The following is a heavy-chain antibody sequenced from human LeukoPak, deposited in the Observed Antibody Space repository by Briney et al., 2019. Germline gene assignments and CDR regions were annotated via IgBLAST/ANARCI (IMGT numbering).Heavy chain of an antibody. Sequence: PSETLSLTCIVSGGSISSDNWWSWVRQPPGTGLEWIGEIYHSGSTNYNPSLKGRVTILVDKSKNQVSLKLSSVTAADTAVYYCARRGDGYNWGFDYWGQGTLVTVSS. CDR3: ARRGDGYNWGFDY. V-gene: IGHV4-4*02. CDR1: GGSISSDNW. D-gene: IGHD5-24*01. J-gene: IGHJ4*02. CDR2: IYHSGST.